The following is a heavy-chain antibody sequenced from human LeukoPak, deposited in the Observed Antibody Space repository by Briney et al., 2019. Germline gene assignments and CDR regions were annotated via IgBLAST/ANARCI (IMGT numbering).Heavy chain of an antibody. CDR3: ARDRRDGYNPDFDY. J-gene: IGHJ4*02. D-gene: IGHD5-24*01. Sequence: SVKVSCKASGGTFISYAISWVRQAPGQGLEWMGRIIPIFGTANYAQKFQGRVTITTDESTSTAYMELSSLRSEDTAVYYCARDRRDGYNPDFDYWGQGTLVTVSS. CDR2: IIPIFGTA. V-gene: IGHV1-69*05. CDR1: GGTFISYA.